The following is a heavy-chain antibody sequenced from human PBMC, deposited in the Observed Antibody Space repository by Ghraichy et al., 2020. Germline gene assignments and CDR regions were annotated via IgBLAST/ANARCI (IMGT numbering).Heavy chain of an antibody. CDR3: SPQYYDFWSGYRTG. Sequence: GGSLRLSCAASGFTFSSYSMNWVRQAPGKGLEWVSYISSSSSTIYYADSVKGRFTISRDNAKNSLYLQMNSLRDEDTAVYYCSPQYYDFWSGYRTGWGQGTLVTVSS. CDR2: ISSSSSTI. D-gene: IGHD3-3*01. J-gene: IGHJ4*02. V-gene: IGHV3-48*02. CDR1: GFTFSSYS.